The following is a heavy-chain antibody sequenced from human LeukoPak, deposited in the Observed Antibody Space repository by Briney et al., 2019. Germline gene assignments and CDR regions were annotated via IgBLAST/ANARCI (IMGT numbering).Heavy chain of an antibody. CDR1: GFTFDDYA. CDR3: ARDGYSSGWYWLDY. D-gene: IGHD6-19*01. Sequence: GRSLRLSCAASGFTFDDYAMHWVRQAPGKGLEWVSGISWNSGSIDYADSVKGRFTISRDNAKNSLYLQMNSLRAEDTALYYCARDGYSSGWYWLDYWGQGTLVTVSS. CDR2: ISWNSGSI. V-gene: IGHV3-9*01. J-gene: IGHJ4*02.